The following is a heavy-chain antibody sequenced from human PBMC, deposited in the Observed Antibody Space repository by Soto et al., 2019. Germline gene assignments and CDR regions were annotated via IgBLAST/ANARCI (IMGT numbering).Heavy chain of an antibody. CDR1: GFTFSSYA. CDR2: ISYDGSNK. J-gene: IGHJ4*02. Sequence: HPGGSLRLSCAASGFTFSSYAMHWVRQAPGKGLGWVAVISYDGSNKYYADSVKGRFTISRDNSKNTLYLQMNSLRAEDTAVYYCARDQATTPWPFDYWGQGTLVTVSS. CDR3: ARDQATTPWPFDY. D-gene: IGHD1-1*01. V-gene: IGHV3-30-3*01.